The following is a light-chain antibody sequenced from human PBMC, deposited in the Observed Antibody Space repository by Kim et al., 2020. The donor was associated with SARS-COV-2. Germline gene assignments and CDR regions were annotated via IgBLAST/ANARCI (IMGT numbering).Light chain of an antibody. V-gene: IGLV3-21*04. Sequence: SYELTQPPSVSVAPGKTARISCGGDNIGTKIVNWYQQKPGQAPFLVIYYDTDRPSGIPERFSGSNSGNTATLTISRVEAGDEADYYCQLWDSRSDHWVFGGGTQLTVL. CDR3: QLWDSRSDHWV. J-gene: IGLJ3*02. CDR1: NIGTKI. CDR2: YDT.